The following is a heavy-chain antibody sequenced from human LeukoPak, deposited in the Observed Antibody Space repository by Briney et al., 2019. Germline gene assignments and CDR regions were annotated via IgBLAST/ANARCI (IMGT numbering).Heavy chain of an antibody. CDR3: ARDPRRGYSYGFFDC. Sequence: PSETLSLTCTISGDSITKKNFFWGWIRQPPGKGLEWIVSMSYSGKIYYNPSLKSRVSISIDTSKNQLSLKLNSVTAADTAVYYCARDPRRGYSYGFFDCWGQGTLVTVSS. D-gene: IGHD5-18*01. J-gene: IGHJ4*02. V-gene: IGHV4-39*07. CDR2: MSYSGKI. CDR1: GDSITKKNFF.